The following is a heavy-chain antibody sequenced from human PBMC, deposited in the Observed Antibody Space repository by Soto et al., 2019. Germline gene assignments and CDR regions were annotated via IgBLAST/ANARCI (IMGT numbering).Heavy chain of an antibody. V-gene: IGHV4-34*01. J-gene: IGHJ6*02. Sequence: PSETLSLTCAVYGGSFSGYYWSWIRQPPGKGLEWIGEINHSGSTNYNPSLKSRVTISVDTSKNQFSLKLSSVTAADTAVYYCARAYSSSWYSDRHYYYGMDVWGQGTTVTVSS. CDR2: INHSGST. D-gene: IGHD6-13*01. CDR3: ARAYSSSWYSDRHYYYGMDV. CDR1: GGSFSGYY.